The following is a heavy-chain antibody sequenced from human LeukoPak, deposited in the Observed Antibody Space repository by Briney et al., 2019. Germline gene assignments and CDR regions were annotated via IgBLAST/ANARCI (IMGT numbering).Heavy chain of an antibody. CDR3: AREVIAAHNWFDP. Sequence: GGSLRLSCAASGFTFSSYSMNWVRQAPGKGLEWVSSISSSSSYIYYADSVKGRFTISRDNAKNSLYLQMNSLRAEDTAVYYCAREVIAAHNWFDPWGQGTLVTVSS. CDR1: GFTFSSYS. V-gene: IGHV3-21*04. CDR2: ISSSSSYI. D-gene: IGHD6-6*01. J-gene: IGHJ5*02.